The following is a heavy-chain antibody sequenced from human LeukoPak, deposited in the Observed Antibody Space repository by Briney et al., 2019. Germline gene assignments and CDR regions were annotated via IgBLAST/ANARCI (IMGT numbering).Heavy chain of an antibody. CDR3: VKEGFKSPDFVAIPRAIGYFDD. CDR1: GYTFTSYY. J-gene: IGHJ4*02. D-gene: IGHD2-15*01. Sequence: ASVKVSCKASGYTFTSYYMHWVRQAPGQGLEWMGVISPSGGSTTYAQKFQGRVTMTRDTSISTAYMELSRLRSDDTAVYYCVKEGFKSPDFVAIPRAIGYFDDWGQGTLVSVTS. V-gene: IGHV1-2*02. CDR2: ISPSGGST.